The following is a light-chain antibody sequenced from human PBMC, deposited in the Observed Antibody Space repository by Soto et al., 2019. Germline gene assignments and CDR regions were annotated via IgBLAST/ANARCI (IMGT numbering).Light chain of an antibody. J-gene: IGKJ1*01. CDR3: QQYGSPSWT. Sequence: EMVLTQSPGNLSLSPGERAPLSCRASQSVSSSYLAWYQQKPGQAPRLLIYGTSSRATAIPDRFSGSGYGTDFALTISRRGPEDFAVYYCQQYGSPSWTFGQVTKV. V-gene: IGKV3-20*01. CDR2: GTS. CDR1: QSVSSSY.